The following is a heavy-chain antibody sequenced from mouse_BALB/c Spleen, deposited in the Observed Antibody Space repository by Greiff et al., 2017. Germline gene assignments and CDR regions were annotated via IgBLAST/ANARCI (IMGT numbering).Heavy chain of an antibody. J-gene: IGHJ1*01. V-gene: IGHV5-6-2*01. Sequence: EVMLVESGGGLVKLGGSLKLSCAASGFTFSSYYMSWVRQTPEKRLELVAAINSNGGSTYYPDTVKGRCTISRDNAKNTLYLQMSSLKSEDTALYYCARHDCYDVYWYFDVWGEGTTVTVSS. CDR3: ARHDCYDVYWYFDV. CDR1: GFTFSSYY. D-gene: IGHD2-12*01. CDR2: INSNGGST.